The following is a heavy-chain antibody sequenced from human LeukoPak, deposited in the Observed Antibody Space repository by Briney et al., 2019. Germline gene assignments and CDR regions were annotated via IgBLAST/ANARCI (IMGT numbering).Heavy chain of an antibody. D-gene: IGHD6-13*01. CDR1: GFTFSSYW. CDR3: ATTGYSSSWFDY. V-gene: IGHV3-74*01. CDR2: INSGGSST. J-gene: IGHJ4*02. Sequence: PGGSLRLSCAASGFTFSSYWMHWVRQAPGKGLVWVSRINSGGSSTSYADSVKGRFTISRDNAKNTLYLQMNSLRAEDTAVYYCATTGYSSSWFDYWGQGTLVTVSS.